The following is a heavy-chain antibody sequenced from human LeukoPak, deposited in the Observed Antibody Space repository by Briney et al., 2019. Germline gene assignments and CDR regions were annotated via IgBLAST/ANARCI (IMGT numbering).Heavy chain of an antibody. CDR3: ARVVIAARPYFDY. CDR1: GGSISSYY. CDR2: IYYSGST. Sequence: KPSETLSLTCIVSGGSISSYYWSWIRQPPGKGLEWIGYIYYSGSTNYNPSLKSRVTISVDTSKNQFSLKLSSVTAADTAVYYCARVVIAARPYFDYWGQGTLVTVSS. D-gene: IGHD6-6*01. V-gene: IGHV4-59*01. J-gene: IGHJ4*02.